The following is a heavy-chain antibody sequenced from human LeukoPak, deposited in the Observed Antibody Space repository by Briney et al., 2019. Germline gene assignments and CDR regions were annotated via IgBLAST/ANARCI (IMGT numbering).Heavy chain of an antibody. J-gene: IGHJ4*02. V-gene: IGHV1-46*01. CDR2: INPSGGST. CDR3: ARDRSRYFDWLLSLYYFDY. CDR1: GYTFTSYY. D-gene: IGHD3-9*01. Sequence: ASVKVSCKASGYTFTSYYMHWVRQAPGQGLEWMGIINPSGGSTSYAQKFQGRVTMTRDTSTSTVYMELSSLRSEDTAVYYCARDRSRYFDWLLSLYYFDYWGQGTLVTVSS.